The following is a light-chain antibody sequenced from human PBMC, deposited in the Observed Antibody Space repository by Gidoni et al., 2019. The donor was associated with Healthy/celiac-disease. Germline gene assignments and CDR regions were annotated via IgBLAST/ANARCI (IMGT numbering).Light chain of an antibody. Sequence: GDSVTITCRASQSISSWLAWYQQKPGKAPKLLIYDASSLESGVPSRFSGSGSGTEFTLTISSLQPDAFATYYCQQYNSYWTFGQGTKVEIK. J-gene: IGKJ1*01. V-gene: IGKV1-5*01. CDR3: QQYNSYWT. CDR2: DAS. CDR1: QSISSW.